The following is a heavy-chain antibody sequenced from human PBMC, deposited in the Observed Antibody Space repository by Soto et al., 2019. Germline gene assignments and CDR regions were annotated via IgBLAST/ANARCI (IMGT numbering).Heavy chain of an antibody. J-gene: IGHJ4*02. Sequence: QVQLVQSGAEVKKPGSSVKVSCKASGGTFSSYTISWVRQAPGQGLEWMGRIIPILGIANYAQKFQGRVTITADKSTSTAYMELSSLRSEDTAVYYCARAAEISSGWYVSYYWGQGTLATVSS. CDR1: GGTFSSYT. V-gene: IGHV1-69*02. CDR2: IIPILGIA. D-gene: IGHD6-19*01. CDR3: ARAAEISSGWYVSYY.